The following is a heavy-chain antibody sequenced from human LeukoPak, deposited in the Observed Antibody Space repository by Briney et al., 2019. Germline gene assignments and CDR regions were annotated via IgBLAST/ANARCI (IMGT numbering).Heavy chain of an antibody. J-gene: IGHJ3*02. V-gene: IGHV4-39*07. D-gene: IGHD2-8*02. CDR1: GDSTSSSNYY. CDR2: IYYSGST. CDR3: ASAVLGAFDI. Sequence: SETLSLTCTVSGDSTSSSNYYWGWIRQPPGKGLEWIGSIYYSGSTYYNPSLKSRVTISVDTSKNQFSLKLSSVTAADTAVYYCASAVLGAFDIWGQGTMVTVSS.